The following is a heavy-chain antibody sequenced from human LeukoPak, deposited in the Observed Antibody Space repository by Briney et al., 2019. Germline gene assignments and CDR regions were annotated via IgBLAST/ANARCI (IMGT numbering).Heavy chain of an antibody. D-gene: IGHD4-17*01. CDR1: GFTVSSNS. CDR2: IYSGGNT. Sequence: GGSLRLSCTVSGFTVSSNSWSWVRQAPGKGLEWVSFIYSGGNTHYSDSVKGRFTISRDNSKNTLYLQMNSLRAEDTAVYYCAKDRATVTPGNWFDPWGQGTLVTVSS. V-gene: IGHV3-53*01. J-gene: IGHJ5*02. CDR3: AKDRATVTPGNWFDP.